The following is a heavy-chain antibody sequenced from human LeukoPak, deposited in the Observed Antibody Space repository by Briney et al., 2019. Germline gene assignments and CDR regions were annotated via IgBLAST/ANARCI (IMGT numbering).Heavy chain of an antibody. CDR2: IKSKTDDGTT. Sequence: PGGSLTLSCAASGFTFSNAWMSWARQSPGKGLEWVVRIKSKTDDGTTDYAAPVKGRFTISRDDSKNTLYLQMNSLKTEDTAVYYCSSRQWLDVDYWGQGTLVTVSS. CDR3: SSRQWLDVDY. V-gene: IGHV3-15*01. D-gene: IGHD6-19*01. CDR1: GFTFSNAW. J-gene: IGHJ4*02.